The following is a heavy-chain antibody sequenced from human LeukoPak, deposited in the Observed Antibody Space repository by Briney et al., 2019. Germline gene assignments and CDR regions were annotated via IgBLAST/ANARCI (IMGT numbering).Heavy chain of an antibody. CDR2: VYSSGST. D-gene: IGHD5-18*01. J-gene: IGHJ4*02. V-gene: IGHV4-59*01. CDR1: GGSMSSYY. CDR3: AGRHTGTFEY. Sequence: SETLSLTXTVSGGSMSSYYWTWIRQPPGKGLEWIGYVYSSGSTNYNPSLKSRVTISVDTSKNQFSLKLSSVTAADTAVYYCAGRHTGTFEYRGQGALVTVSS.